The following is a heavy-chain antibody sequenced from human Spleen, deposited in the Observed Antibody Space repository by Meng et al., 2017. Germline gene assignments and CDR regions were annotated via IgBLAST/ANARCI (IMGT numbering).Heavy chain of an antibody. CDR2: INHSGST. Sequence: QGQLQQWGAGLLKPSETLSLTCAVYGGSFSGYYWSWIRQPPGKGLEWIGEINHSGSTNYNPSLKSRVTISVDTSKNQFSLKLSSVTAADTAVYYCAGRVATIPTDEYYFDYWGQGTLVTVSS. CDR1: GGSFSGYY. D-gene: IGHD5-12*01. V-gene: IGHV4-34*01. J-gene: IGHJ4*02. CDR3: AGRVATIPTDEYYFDY.